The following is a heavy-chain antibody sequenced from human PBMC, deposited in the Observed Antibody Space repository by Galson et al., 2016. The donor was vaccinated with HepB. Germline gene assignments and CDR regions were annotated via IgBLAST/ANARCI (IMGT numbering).Heavy chain of an antibody. CDR3: ARDRHCITTSCQGL. D-gene: IGHD2-2*01. Sequence: SLRLSCAASGFSVSNNYMTWVRQAPGKGLEWVSLIYSGGSTYYADSVKSRFTISRDSSKNTLYLQMNSLRAEDTAVYYCARDRHCITTSCQGLWGPGTLVTVSS. V-gene: IGHV3-53*01. CDR1: GFSVSNNY. J-gene: IGHJ4*02. CDR2: IYSGGST.